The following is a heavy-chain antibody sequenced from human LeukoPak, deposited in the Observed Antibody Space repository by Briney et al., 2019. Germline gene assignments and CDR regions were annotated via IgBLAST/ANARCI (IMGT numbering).Heavy chain of an antibody. V-gene: IGHV3-48*04. Sequence: GGSLRLSCAASGFTFTIYSMNWVRQAPGKGLEWVSFISSGSNTIYYADSVKGRFTISRDNAKNSLYLQMNSLRAEDTAVYYCARVGSSGAFDIWGQGTMVTVSS. D-gene: IGHD6-6*01. J-gene: IGHJ3*02. CDR1: GFTFTIYS. CDR2: ISSGSNTI. CDR3: ARVGSSGAFDI.